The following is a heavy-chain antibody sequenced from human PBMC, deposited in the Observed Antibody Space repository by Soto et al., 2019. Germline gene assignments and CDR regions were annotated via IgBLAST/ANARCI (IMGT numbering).Heavy chain of an antibody. V-gene: IGHV4-59*01. Sequence: QVQLQESGPGLVKPSETLSLTCTVSGGSISSYYWSWIRQPPGKGLEWIGYIYYSGSTNYNPSLKSRVTISVDTSKNQFSLKLGSVTAADTAVYYCASLPRYWRGGWFDPWGQGTLVTVSS. J-gene: IGHJ5*02. D-gene: IGHD3-10*01. CDR3: ASLPRYWRGGWFDP. CDR2: IYYSGST. CDR1: GGSISSYY.